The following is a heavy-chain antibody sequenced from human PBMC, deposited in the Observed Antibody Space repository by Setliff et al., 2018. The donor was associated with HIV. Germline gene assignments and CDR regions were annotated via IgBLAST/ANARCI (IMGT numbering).Heavy chain of an antibody. J-gene: IGHJ4*02. D-gene: IGHD3-16*01. CDR3: VHSLLGAPMVDY. CDR2: AYHSGRT. CDR1: GGSMSSYY. V-gene: IGHV4-59*04. Sequence: PSETLSLTCTVSGGSMSSYYWSWIRQSPGKGLEWIGNAYHSGRTYYNPSLKSRVAMSIDTSKNQFSLRLNSVTAADTAMYYCVHSLLGAPMVDYWGQGTLVTVSS.